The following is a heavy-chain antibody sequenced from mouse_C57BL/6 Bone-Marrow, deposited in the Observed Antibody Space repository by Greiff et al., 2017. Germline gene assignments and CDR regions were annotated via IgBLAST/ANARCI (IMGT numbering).Heavy chain of an antibody. J-gene: IGHJ4*01. D-gene: IGHD1-1*01. V-gene: IGHV5-9-1*02. CDR2: ISSGGDYI. CDR1: GFTFSSYA. Sequence: EVHLVESGEGLVKPGGSLKLSCAASGFTFSSYAMSWVRQTPEKRLEWVAYISSGGDYIYYDYTVKGRFTISRDNARNTLYLQMSIRTSADTSMSYCTIITTLVATDYYAMDYWGQGTSVTVSS. CDR3: TIITTLVATDYYAMDY.